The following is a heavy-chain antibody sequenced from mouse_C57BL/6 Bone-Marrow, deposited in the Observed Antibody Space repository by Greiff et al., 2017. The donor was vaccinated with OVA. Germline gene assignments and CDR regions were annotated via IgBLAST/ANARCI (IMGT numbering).Heavy chain of an antibody. CDR2: IDPENGDT. D-gene: IGHD2-1*01. V-gene: IGHV14-4*01. CDR3: TSYGNFDY. Sequence: EVHLVESGAELVRPGASVKLSCTASGFNIKDAYMHWVKQRPEQGLEWIGWIDPENGDTEYASKFQGKATITADTSSNTAYLQLSSLTSEDTAVYYCTSYGNFDYWGQGTTLTVSS. J-gene: IGHJ2*01. CDR1: GFNIKDAY.